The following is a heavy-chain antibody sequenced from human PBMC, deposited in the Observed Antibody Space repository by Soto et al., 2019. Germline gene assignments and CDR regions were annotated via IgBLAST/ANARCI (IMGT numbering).Heavy chain of an antibody. CDR3: ARDIAYDVDY. D-gene: IGHD2-21*01. V-gene: IGHV1-18*01. CDR2: TNANNGHT. Sequence: GASVKVSCKASGYTFNNYGTSWVRQAPGQGLEWVGWTNANNGHTNYAQKFQGRVTITTDTSTTTAYMDLRSLTSDDTAVYYCARDIAYDVDYWGQGTLVTVSS. J-gene: IGHJ4*02. CDR1: GYTFNNYG.